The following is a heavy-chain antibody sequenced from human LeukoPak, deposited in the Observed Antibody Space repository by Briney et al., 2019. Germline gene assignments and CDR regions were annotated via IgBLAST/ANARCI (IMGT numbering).Heavy chain of an antibody. CDR3: ARNLGSGWYYDY. J-gene: IGHJ4*02. D-gene: IGHD6-19*01. Sequence: SETLSLTCSVSSGFLNSSNYYWVRLPPSPGKELEWIGEIYHSGSTNYNPSLKSRVTISVDKSKNQFSLKLSSVTAADTAVYYCARNLGSGWYYDYWGQGILVTVSS. CDR1: SGFLNSSNYY. CDR2: IYHSGST. V-gene: IGHV4-39*07.